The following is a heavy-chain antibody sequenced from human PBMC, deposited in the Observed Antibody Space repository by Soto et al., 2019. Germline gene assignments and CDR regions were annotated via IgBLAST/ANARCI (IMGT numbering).Heavy chain of an antibody. CDR3: ARPESPYSSSWYKAFDI. D-gene: IGHD6-13*01. Sequence: LALTCTVSGGSISSSSYYWGWIRQPPGKGLEWIGSIYYSGSTYYNPSLKSRVTISVDTSKNQFSLKLSSVTAADTAVYYCARPESPYSSSWYKAFDIWGQGTMVTVS. CDR2: IYYSGST. J-gene: IGHJ3*02. V-gene: IGHV4-39*01. CDR1: GGSISSSSYY.